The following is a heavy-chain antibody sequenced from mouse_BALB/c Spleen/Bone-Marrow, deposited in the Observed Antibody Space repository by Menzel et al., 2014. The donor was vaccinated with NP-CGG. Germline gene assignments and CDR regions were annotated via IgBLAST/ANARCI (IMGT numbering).Heavy chain of an antibody. CDR1: GYTFTDYN. D-gene: IGHD4-1*01. CDR3: ARELGGAY. V-gene: IGHV1S29*02. Sequence: VQLQQSGPELVKPGASVKISCKASGYTFTDYNMHWVKQSHGKSLEWIGYIYPYNGGSAYNQKFKSKATLTVDNSSSTACMELRSLTSEDSAVYYCARELGGAYWGQGTLVTVSA. J-gene: IGHJ3*01. CDR2: IYPYNGGS.